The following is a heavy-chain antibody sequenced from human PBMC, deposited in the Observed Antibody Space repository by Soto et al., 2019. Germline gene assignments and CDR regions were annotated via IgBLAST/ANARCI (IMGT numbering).Heavy chain of an antibody. CDR1: GFTFNIYA. CDR2: ISSSGGRT. V-gene: IGHV3-23*01. CDR3: GNHVGSAAARTSYFSVVDV. Sequence: EVQLLESGGGLVQPGGSLRLSCEDSGFTFNIYAMSWVRQAPVKGLHWVSAISSSGGRTYYADSLKGRFTISRDNFMTALYRQMNGLRAEDTAVYYCGNHVGSAAARTSYFSVVDVLGQGATVTVS. D-gene: IGHD6-13*01. J-gene: IGHJ6*02.